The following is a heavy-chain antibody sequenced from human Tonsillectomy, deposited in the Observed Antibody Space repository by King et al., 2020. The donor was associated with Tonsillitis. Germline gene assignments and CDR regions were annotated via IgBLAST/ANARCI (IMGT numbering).Heavy chain of an antibody. CDR1: GGSFSGYY. CDR2: INHSGST. D-gene: IGHD6-13*01. Sequence: VQLQQWGAGLLKPSETLSLTCAVYGGSFSGYYWSWIRQPPGKGLEWIGEINHSGSTNYNPSLKSRVTISVDTSKNQFSLKLSSVTAADTAGYYCACQRLIAAAGNYYYYGMDVWGQGTTVTVSS. CDR3: ACQRLIAAAGNYYYYGMDV. V-gene: IGHV4-34*01. J-gene: IGHJ6*02.